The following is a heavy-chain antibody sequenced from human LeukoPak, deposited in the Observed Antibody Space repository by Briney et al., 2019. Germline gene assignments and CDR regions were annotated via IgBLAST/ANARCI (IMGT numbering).Heavy chain of an antibody. J-gene: IGHJ6*03. V-gene: IGHV4-4*08. CDR3: ARAKKRSGRSRNFYLDV. Sequence: SETLSLTCTVSGGSISSYYWNWIRQPAGKGLEWIGHIYTSGATTNSNPSLKSRVAISLDTSKNHFSLKLSSVTAADTAVYYCARAKKRSGRSRNFYLDVWGKGTTVTVSS. D-gene: IGHD1-26*01. CDR1: GGSISSYY. CDR2: IYTSGATT.